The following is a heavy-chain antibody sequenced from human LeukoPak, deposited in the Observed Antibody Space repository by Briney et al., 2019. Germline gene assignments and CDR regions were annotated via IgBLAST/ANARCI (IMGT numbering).Heavy chain of an antibody. CDR2: IYYSGST. J-gene: IGHJ4*02. Sequence: XSXXWGWIRQPPGKXLEWIGSIYYSGSTYYNPSLKSRVTISVXXSKNQFSLKLSSVTAADTAVYYXXXXXXXLXDYWGXXXXVTVSS. CDR1: XSXX. CDR3: XXXXXXLXDY. V-gene: IGHV4-39*07.